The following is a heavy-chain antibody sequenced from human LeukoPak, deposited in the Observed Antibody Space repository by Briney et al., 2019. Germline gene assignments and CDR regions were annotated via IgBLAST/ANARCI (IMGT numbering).Heavy chain of an antibody. J-gene: IGHJ5*02. Sequence: PGGSLRLSCAASGFTFSSYEMNWVRQAPGKGLEWISYIGSGGSTIYNADSVKGRFTISRDNAKNSLYLQMNSLRAEDTAVYYCARINIRWFDPWGQGTLATVSS. CDR2: IGSGGSTI. D-gene: IGHD3-10*01. V-gene: IGHV3-48*03. CDR1: GFTFSSYE. CDR3: ARINIRWFDP.